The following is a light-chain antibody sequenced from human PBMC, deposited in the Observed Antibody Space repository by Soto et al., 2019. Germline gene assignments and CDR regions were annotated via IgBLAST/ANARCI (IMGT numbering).Light chain of an antibody. CDR3: QQYGSSPSWT. CDR2: GAS. V-gene: IGKV3-20*01. Sequence: EIVLTQSPATLPLSPGERATLSCRASQSVSSSYLAWYQQKPGQAPRLLIYGASSRATGIPDRFSGSGSGTDLTLTISRLEPEDFAVYYCQQYGSSPSWTFGQGTKVDIK. J-gene: IGKJ1*01. CDR1: QSVSSSY.